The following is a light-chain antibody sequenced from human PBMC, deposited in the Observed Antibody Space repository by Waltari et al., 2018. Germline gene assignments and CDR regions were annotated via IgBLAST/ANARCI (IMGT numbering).Light chain of an antibody. Sequence: IVMTQSPDSLAVSLGERATINCKSSQTVLYTSNNRSYLTWFQQKPGQPPKRLIYWASTRESWVPDRFSGSGSGTDFTLTITGLQAEDVAVYYCQQYYSTPPTFGQGTKVEVK. V-gene: IGKV4-1*01. CDR1: QTVLYTSNNRSY. CDR2: WAS. J-gene: IGKJ1*01. CDR3: QQYYSTPPT.